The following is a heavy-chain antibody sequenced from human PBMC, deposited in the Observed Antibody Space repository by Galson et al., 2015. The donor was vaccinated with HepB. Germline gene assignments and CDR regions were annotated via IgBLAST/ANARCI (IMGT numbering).Heavy chain of an antibody. CDR3: AKEGVGISGRAV. Sequence: SLRLSCAASGFTFSSYGMHWVRQAPGKGLEWVAVISYDGSNKYYADSVKGRFTISRDNSKNTLYLQMNSLRAEDTAVYYCAKEGVGISGRAVWGQGTTVTVSS. D-gene: IGHD7-27*01. CDR1: GFTFSSYG. V-gene: IGHV3-30*18. J-gene: IGHJ6*02. CDR2: ISYDGSNK.